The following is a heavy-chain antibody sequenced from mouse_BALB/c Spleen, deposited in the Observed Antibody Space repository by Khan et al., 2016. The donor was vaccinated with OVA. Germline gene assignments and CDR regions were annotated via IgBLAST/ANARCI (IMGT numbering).Heavy chain of an antibody. D-gene: IGHD2-10*02. J-gene: IGHJ3*01. CDR3: VRGIGEYSFAY. Sequence: QVQLQQSGTELVRPGVSVKISCKGSGYTFTDYAMHWVKQSHAKSLEWIGVISTYYGDVTYNQKFKDKATMTVDKSSRTAYMELARLTSEDSSICYSVRGIGEYSFAYWGQGTLVTVSA. V-gene: IGHV1S137*01. CDR1: GYTFTDYA. CDR2: ISTYYGDV.